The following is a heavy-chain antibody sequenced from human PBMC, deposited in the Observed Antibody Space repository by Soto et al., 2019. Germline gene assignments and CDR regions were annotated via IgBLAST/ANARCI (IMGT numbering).Heavy chain of an antibody. Sequence: GESLKISCKGSGYSFTSYWITWVRQKPGKGLEWMGRIDPSDSQTYYSPSFRGHVTISVTKSITTVFLQWSSLRASDTAMYYCARQIYDSDTGPNFQYYFDSWGQGTPVTVSS. CDR3: ARQIYDSDTGPNFQYYFDS. J-gene: IGHJ4*02. CDR2: IDPSDSQT. V-gene: IGHV5-10-1*01. CDR1: GYSFTSYW. D-gene: IGHD3-22*01.